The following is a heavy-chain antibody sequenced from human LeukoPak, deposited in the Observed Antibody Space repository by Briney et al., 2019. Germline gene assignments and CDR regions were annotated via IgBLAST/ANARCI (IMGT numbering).Heavy chain of an antibody. CDR2: IYHSGST. V-gene: IGHV4-4*02. D-gene: IGHD6-19*01. J-gene: IGHJ5*02. CDR3: ARDQWRSVSSGWYNWFDP. CDR1: GGSISSSNW. Sequence: PSGTLSLTCAVSGGSISSSNWWSWVRQPPGKGLEWIGEIYHSGSTNYNPSLKSRVTISVDKSKNQFSLKLSSVTAADTAVYYCARDQWRSVSSGWYNWFDPWGQGTLVTVSS.